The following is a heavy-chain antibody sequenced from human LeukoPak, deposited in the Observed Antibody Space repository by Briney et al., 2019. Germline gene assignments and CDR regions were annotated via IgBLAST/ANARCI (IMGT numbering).Heavy chain of an antibody. D-gene: IGHD3-10*01. Sequence: SETLSLTCTASGDSISISNDNYYWVWIRQPPGKGLEWIGSIYYGGSTYYNPSLKSRVTISVDKSKNQFSLKLSSVTAADTAVYYCARANPNLYGFGGIDYWGQGTLVTVSS. V-gene: IGHV4-39*07. CDR2: IYYGGST. CDR3: ARANPNLYGFGGIDY. CDR1: GDSISISNDNYY. J-gene: IGHJ4*02.